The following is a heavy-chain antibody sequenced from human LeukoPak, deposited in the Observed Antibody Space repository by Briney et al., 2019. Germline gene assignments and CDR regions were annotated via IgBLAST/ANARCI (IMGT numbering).Heavy chain of an antibody. J-gene: IGHJ6*04. V-gene: IGHV3-11*06. CDR2: ISSSSSYT. CDR1: GFTFSDYY. Sequence: GGSLRLSCAASGFTFSDYYMSWIRQAPGKGLELASYISSSSSYTNYADSVKGRFTISRDNAKNSLYLQMNSLRAEDTAVYYCARDYDILTGYHDYGMDVWGKGTTVTVSS. D-gene: IGHD3-9*01. CDR3: ARDYDILTGYHDYGMDV.